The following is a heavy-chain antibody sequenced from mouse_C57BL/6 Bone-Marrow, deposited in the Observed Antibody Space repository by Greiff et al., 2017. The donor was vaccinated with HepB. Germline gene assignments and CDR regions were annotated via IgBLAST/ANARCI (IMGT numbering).Heavy chain of an antibody. CDR1: GYSITSGYY. D-gene: IGHD3-2*02. CDR2: ISYDGSN. J-gene: IGHJ3*01. CDR3: ARDLRLRPY. V-gene: IGHV3-6*01. Sequence: EVQLQESGPGLVKPSQSLSLTCSVTGYSITSGYYWNWIRQFPGNKLEWMGYISYDGSNNYNPSLKNRISITRDTYKNQFFLKLNSVTTEDTATYYCARDLRLRPYWGQGTLVTVSA.